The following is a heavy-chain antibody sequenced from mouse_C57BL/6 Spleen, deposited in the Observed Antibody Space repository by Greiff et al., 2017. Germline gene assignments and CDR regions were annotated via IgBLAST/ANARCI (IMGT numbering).Heavy chain of an antibody. CDR3: ARSERDDDYDSFDY. Sequence: QVQLKQPGAELVKPGASVKLSCKASGYTFTSYWMHWVKQRPGRGLEWIGRIDPNSGGTKYNEKFKSKATLTVDKPSSTAYMQLSSLTSEDSAVYYCARSERDDDYDSFDYWGQGTTLTVSS. D-gene: IGHD2-4*01. J-gene: IGHJ2*01. CDR1: GYTFTSYW. V-gene: IGHV1-72*01. CDR2: IDPNSGGT.